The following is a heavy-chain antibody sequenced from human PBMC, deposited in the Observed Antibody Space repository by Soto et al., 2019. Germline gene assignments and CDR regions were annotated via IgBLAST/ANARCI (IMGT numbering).Heavy chain of an antibody. CDR3: ASRESSSSIARLDYYYYYMDV. J-gene: IGHJ6*03. Sequence: QVQLQESGPGLVKPSQTLSLTCTVSGGSISSGGYYWSWIRQHPGKGLEWIGYIYYSGSTYYNPSLKSRVTISVDTSKNQFSLKLSSVTAADPAVYYCASRESSSSIARLDYYYYYMDVWGKGTTVTVSS. CDR2: IYYSGST. CDR1: GGSISSGGYY. D-gene: IGHD6-6*01. V-gene: IGHV4-31*03.